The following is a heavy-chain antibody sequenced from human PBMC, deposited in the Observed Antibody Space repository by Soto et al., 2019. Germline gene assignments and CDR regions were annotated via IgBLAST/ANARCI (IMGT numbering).Heavy chain of an antibody. V-gene: IGHV1-8*01. J-gene: IGHJ4*02. CDR2: VNPNNGDT. Sequence: QVQLVQSGAELKKPGASVKVSCKASGYTFSNYDMNWVRQATGQGPEWIGWVNPNNGDTGYAQKCXGXVXXTTDISTTTAYMELTSLRSEDTAIYYCAKVARKGSAIDFDYWGQGTLITVSS. D-gene: IGHD3-10*01. CDR1: GYTFSNYD. CDR3: AKVARKGSAIDFDY.